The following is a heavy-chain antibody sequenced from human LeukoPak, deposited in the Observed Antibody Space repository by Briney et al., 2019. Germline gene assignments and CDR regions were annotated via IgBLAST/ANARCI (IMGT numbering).Heavy chain of an antibody. Sequence: GGSLRLSCAASGFTFSSYSMNWVRQAPGKGLEWVSSISSSSSYIYYADSVKGRFTISRDNAKNSLYLQMNSLRAEDTAVYYCAREKSREQWLVQEYVMDVWGQGTTVTVSS. CDR3: AREKSREQWLVQEYVMDV. CDR1: GFTFSSYS. J-gene: IGHJ6*02. V-gene: IGHV3-21*01. CDR2: ISSSSSYI. D-gene: IGHD6-19*01.